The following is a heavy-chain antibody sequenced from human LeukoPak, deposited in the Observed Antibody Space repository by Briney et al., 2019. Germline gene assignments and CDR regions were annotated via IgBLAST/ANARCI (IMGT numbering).Heavy chain of an antibody. D-gene: IGHD3-3*01. CDR3: ARGRGWRVFGAFDI. J-gene: IGHJ3*02. CDR2: ISYDGSYK. CDR1: GFTFNNYA. Sequence: GGSLRLSCAASGFTFNNYAIHWVRQAPGKGLEWVAVISYDGSYKDYADSVKGRFTISRDNSKNTLYLQMNSLRAEDTAVYYCARGRGWRVFGAFDIWGLGTKVIVSS. V-gene: IGHV3-30*14.